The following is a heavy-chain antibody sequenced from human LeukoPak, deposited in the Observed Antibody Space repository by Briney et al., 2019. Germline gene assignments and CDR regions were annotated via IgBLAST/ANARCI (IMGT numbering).Heavy chain of an antibody. CDR3: ARGPKVPAPTYYFDY. J-gene: IGHJ4*02. D-gene: IGHD2-2*01. CDR2: LSGSGGST. Sequence: QTGGSLRLSCAASGFTSSSYAMTWVRQAPGKGLEWVSALSGSGGSTFYADSVKGRFTISRDNSKNTLYLQMNSLGAEDTAVYYCARGPKVPAPTYYFDYWGQGTLVTVSS. CDR1: GFTSSSYA. V-gene: IGHV3-23*01.